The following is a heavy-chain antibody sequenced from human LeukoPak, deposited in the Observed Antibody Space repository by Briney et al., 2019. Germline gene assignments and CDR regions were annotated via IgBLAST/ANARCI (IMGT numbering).Heavy chain of an antibody. Sequence: GESLKISCQGSGYSFTSYWIGWVRQMPGKGLEWMGIIYPGDSDTRYSPSFQGQVSISADKSISTAYLQWSSLRASDTALYYCARGKSSSGWFDLWGQGTRVIISS. CDR2: IYPGDSDT. D-gene: IGHD6-13*01. J-gene: IGHJ5*02. V-gene: IGHV5-51*01. CDR3: ARGKSSSGWFDL. CDR1: GYSFTSYW.